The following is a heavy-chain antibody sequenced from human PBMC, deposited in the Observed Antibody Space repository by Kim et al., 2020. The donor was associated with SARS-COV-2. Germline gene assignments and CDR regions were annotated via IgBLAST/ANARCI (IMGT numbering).Heavy chain of an antibody. Sequence: NYNPSLKRRVTISVDTSKNQCSLKLSSVTAADTAVYYCARSVSPSWFDPWGQGTLVTVSS. V-gene: IGHV4-34*01. CDR3: ARSVSPSWFDP. J-gene: IGHJ5*02.